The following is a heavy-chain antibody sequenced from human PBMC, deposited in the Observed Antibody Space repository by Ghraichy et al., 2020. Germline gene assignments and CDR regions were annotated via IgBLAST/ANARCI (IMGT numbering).Heavy chain of an antibody. CDR2: IYHTGST. V-gene: IGHV4-4*02. Sequence: SETLSLTCTVSGGSISNSNWWSWVRQPPGKGLEWIGDIYHTGSTDFNPSLKSRVTISVDKSKNHFSLKVTSVTAVDTAVYYCARDMRYYGSGTYLLHGMDVWGQGTTVTVSS. D-gene: IGHD3-10*01. CDR3: ARDMRYYGSGTYLLHGMDV. J-gene: IGHJ6*02. CDR1: GGSISNSNW.